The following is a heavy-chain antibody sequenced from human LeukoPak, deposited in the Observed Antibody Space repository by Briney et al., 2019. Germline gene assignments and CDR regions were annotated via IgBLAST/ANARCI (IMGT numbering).Heavy chain of an antibody. J-gene: IGHJ4*02. Sequence: PGGSLRLSCAASGFTFSSYAMHWVRQAPGKGLEWVAVMSYDGSNKYYADSVKGRFTISRDNSKNTLYLQMNSLRAEDTAVYYCARDTPLLWFGESPDYWGQGTLVTASS. CDR3: ARDTPLLWFGESPDY. CDR1: GFTFSSYA. V-gene: IGHV3-30*01. CDR2: MSYDGSNK. D-gene: IGHD3-10*01.